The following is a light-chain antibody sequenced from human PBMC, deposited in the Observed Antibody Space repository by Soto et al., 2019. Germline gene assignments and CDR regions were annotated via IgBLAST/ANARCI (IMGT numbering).Light chain of an antibody. J-gene: IGLJ2*01. Sequence: QSALTQPPSASGTPGQRVTISCSGSSSNIGSNTVNWYQQLPGTAPKLLIYSNNQRPSWVPDRFSGSKSGTSASLAISGLQSEDEADYYCAAWDDSLNGPVFGGGTKLTVL. CDR1: SSNIGSNT. V-gene: IGLV1-44*01. CDR3: AAWDDSLNGPV. CDR2: SNN.